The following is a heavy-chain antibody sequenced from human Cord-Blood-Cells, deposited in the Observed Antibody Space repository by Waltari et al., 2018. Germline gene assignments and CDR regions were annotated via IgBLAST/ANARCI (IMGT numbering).Heavy chain of an antibody. D-gene: IGHD3-22*01. CDR2: IYYSGST. CDR1: GGSISSSSYY. V-gene: IGHV4-39*01. J-gene: IGHJ4*02. CDR3: ARRGLLRLFDY. Sequence: QLQLQESGPGLVKPSETLSLTCTVSGGSISSSSYYWGWIRQPPGKGLEWIGSIYYSGSTYYNPSLKSRVTISVDTSKNQFSLKLSSVTAAHTAVYYCARRGLLRLFDYWGQGTLVTVSS.